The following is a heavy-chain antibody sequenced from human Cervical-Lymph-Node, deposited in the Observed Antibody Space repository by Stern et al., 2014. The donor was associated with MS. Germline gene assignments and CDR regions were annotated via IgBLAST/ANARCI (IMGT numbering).Heavy chain of an antibody. Sequence: QLVQSGAEVKKPGSSVKVSCKASGGTFSSYEITWVRQAPGQGLECMGGIIPTFDTPTYAQKFQDRVTISADESTNTAYLELNGLKSDDTAIYFCARAYTYYSNSAGYWGQGTLVTVSS. D-gene: IGHD3-10*01. CDR3: ARAYTYYSNSAGY. CDR2: IIPTFDTP. CDR1: GGTFSSYE. V-gene: IGHV1-69*01. J-gene: IGHJ4*02.